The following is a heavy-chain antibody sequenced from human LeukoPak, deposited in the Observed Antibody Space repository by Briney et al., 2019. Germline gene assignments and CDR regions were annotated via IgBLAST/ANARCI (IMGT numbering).Heavy chain of an antibody. D-gene: IGHD6-13*01. Sequence: SETLSLTCTVSGDSIGSYYWSWIRQPPGKGLEWIGYTYHSGSTNYNPSLKSRVTISADTSKDQFSLKLASVTAADTAVYYCATGYSSTWYYFDYWGQGTLVTVSS. V-gene: IGHV4-59*01. CDR1: GDSIGSYY. CDR3: ATGYSSTWYYFDY. J-gene: IGHJ4*02. CDR2: TYHSGST.